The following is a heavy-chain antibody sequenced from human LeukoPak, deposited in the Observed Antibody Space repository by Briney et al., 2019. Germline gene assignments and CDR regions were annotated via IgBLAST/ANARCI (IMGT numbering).Heavy chain of an antibody. Sequence: PGGSLRLSCVASGFTVSSYGMHWVRQAPGKGLEWVSSISSSSSYIYYADSVKGRFTISRDNAKNSLYLQMNSLRAEDTAVYYCARGYGDYVSMDYWGQGTLVTVSS. CDR2: ISSSSSYI. CDR1: GFTVSSYG. D-gene: IGHD4-17*01. CDR3: ARGYGDYVSMDY. J-gene: IGHJ4*02. V-gene: IGHV3-21*01.